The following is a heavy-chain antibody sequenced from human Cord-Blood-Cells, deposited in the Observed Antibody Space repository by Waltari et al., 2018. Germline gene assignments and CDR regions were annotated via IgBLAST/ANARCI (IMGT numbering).Heavy chain of an antibody. V-gene: IGHV1-24*01. CDR2: FDPEEGET. CDR3: ATRGGYYYDSSGSPGAFDI. J-gene: IGHJ3*02. Sequence: QVQLVQSGAEVTKPGASVKVSCKVSGYTLTELSMHWVRQAPGKGLEWMGGFDPEEGETIDAQKFQGRVTMTEDTSTDTAYMELSSRRSEDTAVYYCATRGGYYYDSSGSPGAFDIWGQGTMVTVSS. D-gene: IGHD3-22*01. CDR1: GYTLTELS.